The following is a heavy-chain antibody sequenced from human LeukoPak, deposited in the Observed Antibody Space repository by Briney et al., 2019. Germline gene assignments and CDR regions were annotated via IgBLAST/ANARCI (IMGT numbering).Heavy chain of an antibody. V-gene: IGHV3-23*01. CDR1: GFTFSSYA. CDR2: ISGSGGST. CDR3: AKAASSRPTLPAGLDY. Sequence: GGSLRLSCAASGFTFSSYAMSWVRQAPGKGLEWASAISGSGGSTYYADSVKGRFTISRDNSKNTLYLQMNSLRAEDTAVYYCAKAASSRPTLPAGLDYWGQGTLVTVSS. J-gene: IGHJ4*02. D-gene: IGHD2-2*01.